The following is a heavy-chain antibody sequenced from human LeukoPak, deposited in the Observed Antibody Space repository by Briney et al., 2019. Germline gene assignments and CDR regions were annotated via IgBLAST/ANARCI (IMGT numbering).Heavy chain of an antibody. V-gene: IGHV3-15*01. Sequence: GGSLRLSCAASGFTFSNAWMSWVRQAPGKGLEWVGRIKSKTDGGTTDYAAPVKGRFTISRDDSKNTLYLQMNSLKTEDTAVYYCTTGIRDSSSLRYYYYMDVWGKGTTVTVSS. CDR3: TTGIRDSSSLRYYYYMDV. CDR2: IKSKTDGGTT. D-gene: IGHD6-6*01. CDR1: GFTFSNAW. J-gene: IGHJ6*03.